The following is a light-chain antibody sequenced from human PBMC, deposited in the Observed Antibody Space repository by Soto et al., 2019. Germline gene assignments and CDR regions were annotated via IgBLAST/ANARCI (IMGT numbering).Light chain of an antibody. J-gene: IGKJ5*01. Sequence: DIQMTQSPSSLSASVGDRVTITCRASQNIAKYLNWYQQKPGKAPNLLIYAASSLQSGVPSRFSVRGSGTDFTLTISTLQPEDFATYYCQHSYTTPITFGQGTRLEIK. V-gene: IGKV1-39*01. CDR2: AAS. CDR3: QHSYTTPIT. CDR1: QNIAKY.